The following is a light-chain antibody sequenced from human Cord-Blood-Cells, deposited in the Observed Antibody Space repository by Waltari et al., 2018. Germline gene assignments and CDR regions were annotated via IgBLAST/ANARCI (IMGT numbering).Light chain of an antibody. CDR2: GAS. J-gene: IGKJ3*01. Sequence: EIVLTQSPGTLSLSPGERATLSCRASQSVSSSYLAWYQQKPGQAPRLFIYGASSRATGIPDRFSGSGSGTDFTLTISRLEPEDLAVYCCQQYGSSPTFGPGTKVDIK. CDR1: QSVSSSY. CDR3: QQYGSSPT. V-gene: IGKV3-20*01.